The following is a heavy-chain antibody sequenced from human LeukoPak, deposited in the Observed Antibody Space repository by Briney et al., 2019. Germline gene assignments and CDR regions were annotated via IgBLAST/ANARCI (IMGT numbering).Heavy chain of an antibody. CDR3: ARENIVVVTAIRDAFDI. CDR2: ICSGSSTI. CDR1: GFTFSSYS. J-gene: IGHJ3*02. D-gene: IGHD2-21*02. Sequence: PGGSLRLSCAASGFTFSSYSMNWVRQAPGKGLEWVSYICSGSSTIYYADSVKGRFTISRDNAKNSLCLRMNSLRDEDTAVYYCARENIVVVTAIRDAFDIWGQGTMVTVSS. V-gene: IGHV3-48*02.